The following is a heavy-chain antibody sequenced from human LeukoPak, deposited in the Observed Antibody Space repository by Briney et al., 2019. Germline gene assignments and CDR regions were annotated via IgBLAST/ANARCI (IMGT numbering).Heavy chain of an antibody. V-gene: IGHV1-2*04. CDR3: ARGVVVVAATPHFDY. CDR2: INPNSGGT. J-gene: IGHJ4*02. CDR1: GYTFTTYY. D-gene: IGHD2-15*01. Sequence: ASVKVSCKASGYTFTTYYLHWVRQAPGQGLEWMGWINPNSGGTNYAQKFQGWVTMTRDTSISTAYMELSRLRSDDTAVYYCARGVVVVAATPHFDYWGQGTLVTVSS.